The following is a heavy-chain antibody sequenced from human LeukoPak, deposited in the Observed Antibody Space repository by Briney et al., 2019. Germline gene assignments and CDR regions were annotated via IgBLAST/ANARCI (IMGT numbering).Heavy chain of an antibody. V-gene: IGHV1-69*06. CDR1: GGTFSSYA. J-gene: IGHJ4*02. CDR2: IIPIFGTA. CDR3: AREGIYGDYDLDY. Sequence: SVKVSCKASGGTFSSYAISWVRQAPGQGLEWMGGIIPIFGTANYAQKFQGRVTITADKSTSTAYMELSSLRSEDTAVYYCAREGIYGDYDLDYWGQGTLVTVSS. D-gene: IGHD4-17*01.